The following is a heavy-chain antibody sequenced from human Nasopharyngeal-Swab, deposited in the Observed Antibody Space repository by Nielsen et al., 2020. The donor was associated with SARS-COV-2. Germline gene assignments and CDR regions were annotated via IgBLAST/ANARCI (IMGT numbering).Heavy chain of an antibody. J-gene: IGHJ4*02. Sequence: SLKISCAASGFTFDDYAMHWVRQAPGKGLEWVSGISWNSGSIGYADSVKGRFTISRDNAKNSLYLQMNSLRAEDTAVYYCAKARIAVAGRDYFDYWGQGTLVTVSS. V-gene: IGHV3-9*01. CDR3: AKARIAVAGRDYFDY. D-gene: IGHD6-19*01. CDR1: GFTFDDYA. CDR2: ISWNSGSI.